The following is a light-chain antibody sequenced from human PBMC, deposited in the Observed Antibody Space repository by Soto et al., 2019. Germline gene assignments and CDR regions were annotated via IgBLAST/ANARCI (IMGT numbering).Light chain of an antibody. CDR3: ATWDDSLPAV. CDR1: TSNIGSKT. V-gene: IGLV1-44*01. Sequence: QSVLTQPPSASGTPGQRVTISCSGSTSNIGSKTVSWYQQLPGAAPRVLIYNNNERPAGVPDRFCGSKAGTSASLAISGLQSEDEADYYCATWDDSLPAVFGGGTKVTVL. J-gene: IGLJ2*01. CDR2: NNN.